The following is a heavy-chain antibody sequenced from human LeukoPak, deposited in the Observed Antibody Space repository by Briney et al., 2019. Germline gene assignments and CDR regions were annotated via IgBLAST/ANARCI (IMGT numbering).Heavy chain of an antibody. V-gene: IGHV3-20*04. CDR1: GFTFDDYG. Sequence: TGGSLRLSCAASGFTFDDYGFSWVRQVPGKGLEWVSGINWNGGSTGYADSVKGRFTISRDNARNSLYLQMNSLRAEDTAVYYCARDNYDSSGPYYFDYWGQGTLVTVSS. CDR2: INWNGGST. CDR3: ARDNYDSSGPYYFDY. J-gene: IGHJ4*02. D-gene: IGHD3-22*01.